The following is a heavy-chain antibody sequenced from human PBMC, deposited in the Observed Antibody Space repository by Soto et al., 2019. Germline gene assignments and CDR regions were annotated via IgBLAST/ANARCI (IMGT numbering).Heavy chain of an antibody. CDR2: ISGSGGST. D-gene: IGHD7-27*01. Sequence: EVQLLESGGGLVQPGGSLRLSCAASGFTFSSYAMSWVRQAPGKGLEWVSAISGSGGSTYYADSVKGRFTISRDNSKNTLYLLMNSLRAEDTAVYYCAKLHWASGYFQHWGQGTLVTVSS. J-gene: IGHJ1*01. V-gene: IGHV3-23*01. CDR1: GFTFSSYA. CDR3: AKLHWASGYFQH.